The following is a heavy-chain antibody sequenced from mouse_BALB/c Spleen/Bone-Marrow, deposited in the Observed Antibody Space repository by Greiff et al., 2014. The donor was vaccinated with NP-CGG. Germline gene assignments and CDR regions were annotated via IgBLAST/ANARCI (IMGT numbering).Heavy chain of an antibody. CDR3: ARYDGPAWFAY. D-gene: IGHD2-3*01. CDR1: GYTFTSYW. CDR2: INPSNGRT. J-gene: IGHJ3*01. Sequence: QVQLQQPGAELVKPGASVKLSCKASGYTFTSYWIHWVKLRPGQGLEWIGEINPSNGRTNYNEKFKNKATLTVDKSSSTAYIQLSSVTSEDSAVYYCARYDGPAWFAYWGQGTLVTVSA. V-gene: IGHV1S81*02.